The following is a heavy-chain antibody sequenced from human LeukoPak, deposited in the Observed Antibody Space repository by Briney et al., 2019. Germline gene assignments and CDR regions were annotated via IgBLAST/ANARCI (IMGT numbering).Heavy chain of an antibody. V-gene: IGHV5-51*01. CDR2: LYPSDSQT. CDR1: GYTFPIYW. CDR3: VRHYRPPQDSRASKPTGYYYFYMDV. D-gene: IGHD3-16*02. J-gene: IGHJ6*03. Sequence: GESLKISCQGSGYTFPIYWIGWVRQTPGEGLEWMGLLYPSDSQTIYSPSFHGQVTVSADKSISTACLQWSSLKASDTSIYYCVRHYRPPQDSRASKPTGYYYFYMDVWGTGTTFIVSS.